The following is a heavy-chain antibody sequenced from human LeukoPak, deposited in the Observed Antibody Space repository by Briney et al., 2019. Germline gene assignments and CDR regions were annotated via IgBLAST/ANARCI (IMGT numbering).Heavy chain of an antibody. Sequence: PSETLPLTCTVSGGSVSSYYWSWLRQSPGKGLEWIGYVYYSGSTNYNPALKSRVTISLDTSENQLSLKLSSVTAADTAVYYCAREANSPTARYWYFDLWGRGTQVTVSS. V-gene: IGHV4-59*02. CDR1: GGSVSSYY. D-gene: IGHD2-21*01. CDR2: VYYSGST. CDR3: AREANSPTARYWYFDL. J-gene: IGHJ2*01.